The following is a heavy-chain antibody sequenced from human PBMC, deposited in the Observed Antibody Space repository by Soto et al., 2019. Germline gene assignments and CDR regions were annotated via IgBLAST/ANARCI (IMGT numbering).Heavy chain of an antibody. Sequence: QPGGSLRLSCAASGFTFSSYWMSWVRQAPGKGLEWVANIKQDGSEKYYVDSVKGRFTISRDNAKNSLYLQMNSLRAEDTAVYYCARVDTALVHFGMDVWGQGTTVTVSS. D-gene: IGHD5-18*01. V-gene: IGHV3-7*01. CDR2: IKQDGSEK. CDR3: ARVDTALVHFGMDV. CDR1: GFTFSSYW. J-gene: IGHJ6*02.